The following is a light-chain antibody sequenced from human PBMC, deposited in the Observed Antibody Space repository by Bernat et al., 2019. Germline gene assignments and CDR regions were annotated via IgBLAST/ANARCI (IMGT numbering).Light chain of an antibody. CDR3: CSFAGSATVI. Sequence: QSALTQPASVSGSPGQSITISCTGTSSDVGTYNLVSWYQQHPGEAPKLIIYEASKRPSGVSDRFSGSKSGNTASMTISGLQAEDEADYYCCSFAGSATVIFGTGSKVTVL. CDR2: EAS. V-gene: IGLV2-23*01. J-gene: IGLJ1*01. CDR1: SSDVGTYNL.